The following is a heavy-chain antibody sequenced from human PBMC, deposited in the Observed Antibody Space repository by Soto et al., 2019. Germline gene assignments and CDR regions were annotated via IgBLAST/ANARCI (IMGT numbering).Heavy chain of an antibody. CDR3: TRGPLSTEVVFTHWFDP. V-gene: IGHV3-74*03. J-gene: IGHJ5*02. CDR2: FNSDGSDT. CDR1: GFTFSSYW. D-gene: IGHD2-15*01. Sequence: PGGSLRLSFEASGFTFSSYWMHWVRQAPGKGLGWVSRFNSDGSDTMYARSERGRFTIFIDNAKNTLYLQINSLGTEDTAVYYCTRGPLSTEVVFTHWFDPWGQGTLVTVSS.